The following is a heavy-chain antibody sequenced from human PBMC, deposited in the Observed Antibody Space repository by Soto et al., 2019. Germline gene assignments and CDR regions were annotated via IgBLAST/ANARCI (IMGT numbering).Heavy chain of an antibody. J-gene: IGHJ4*02. CDR2: INHSGST. D-gene: IGHD6-19*01. Sequence: SETLSLTCAVYGGFFSGYYWSWIRQPPGKGLEWIGEINHSGSTNYNPSLKSRVTISVDRSKNQFSLKLSSVTAADTAVYYCARASGSGWYYFDSWGPGTLVTVSS. CDR3: ARASGSGWYYFDS. CDR1: GGFFSGYY. V-gene: IGHV4-34*01.